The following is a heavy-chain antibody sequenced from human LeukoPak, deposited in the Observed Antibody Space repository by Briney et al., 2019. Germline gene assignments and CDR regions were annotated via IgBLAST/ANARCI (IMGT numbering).Heavy chain of an antibody. CDR1: GLTFYTYA. CDR3: CTSPSFGSSWYQFNY. D-gene: IGHD6-13*01. V-gene: IGHV3-23*01. CDR2: ISGGDGRT. J-gene: IGHJ4*02. Sequence: GGSLRLSCSVSGLTFYTYAMSWVRQAPGKGLEWASAISGGDGRTYYTDSVKGRFTISRDNSKNTLYLQMNSLRAEDTAVYYCCTSPSFGSSWYQFNYWGQGALVIVSS.